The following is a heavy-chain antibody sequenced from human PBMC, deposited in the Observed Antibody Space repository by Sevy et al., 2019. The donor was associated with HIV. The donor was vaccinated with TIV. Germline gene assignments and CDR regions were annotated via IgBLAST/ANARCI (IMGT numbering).Heavy chain of an antibody. J-gene: IGHJ4*02. D-gene: IGHD3-16*01. CDR3: ARDLPHLLPWELSRGSDF. V-gene: IGHV3-30*04. CDR1: GFTFSNYA. Sequence: GGSLRLSCTAYGFTFSNYAVHWVRQAPGKGLEWVAIISHDEIHIDFADSVRGRFSISRDTSKNTIYLQMNSLRPEDTAVYYCARDLPHLLPWELSRGSDFWGQGTLVTVSS. CDR2: ISHDEIHI.